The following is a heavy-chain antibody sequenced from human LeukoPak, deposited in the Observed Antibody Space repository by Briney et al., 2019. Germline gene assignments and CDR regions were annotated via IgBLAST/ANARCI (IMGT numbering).Heavy chain of an antibody. J-gene: IGHJ4*02. CDR2: ISSSSSYI. V-gene: IGHV3-21*01. D-gene: IGHD3-22*01. CDR1: GFTFSSYS. CDR3: ARGVGYYYDSSGSAPAPEY. Sequence: GGSLRLSCAASGFTFSSYSMNWVRQAPGKGLEWVSSISSSSSYIYYADSVKGRFTISRDNAKNSLYLQMNSLRAEDTAVYHCARGVGYYYDSSGSAPAPEYWGQGTLVTVSS.